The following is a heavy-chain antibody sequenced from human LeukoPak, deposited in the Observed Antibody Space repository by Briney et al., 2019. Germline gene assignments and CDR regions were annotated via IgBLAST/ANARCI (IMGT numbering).Heavy chain of an antibody. CDR3: ARLGYCINGVCSDYYFDS. CDR2: IYPGDSDT. J-gene: IGHJ4*02. CDR1: GYSLINYW. V-gene: IGHV5-51*03. Sequence: GESLKISCKGSGYSLINYWIGWVRQMPGKDLEWMGIIYPGDSDTRYSPSFQGQVTISADKSINTAYLQWSGLTAADTAIYFCARLGYCINGVCSDYYFDSWGQGTLVTVSS. D-gene: IGHD2-8*01.